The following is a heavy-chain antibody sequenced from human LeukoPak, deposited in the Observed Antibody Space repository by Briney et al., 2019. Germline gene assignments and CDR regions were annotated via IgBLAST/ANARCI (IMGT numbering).Heavy chain of an antibody. J-gene: IGHJ4*02. V-gene: IGHV1-24*01. CDR3: ATGLGVAAAGTGYFDY. D-gene: IGHD6-13*01. Sequence: ASVKVSCKVSGYTLTELSMHWVRQAPGKGLEWMGGFDPEDGETIYAQKFQGRVTVTEDTSTDTAYMELSSQRSEDTAVYYCATGLGVAAAGTGYFDYWGQGTLVTVSS. CDR2: FDPEDGET. CDR1: GYTLTELS.